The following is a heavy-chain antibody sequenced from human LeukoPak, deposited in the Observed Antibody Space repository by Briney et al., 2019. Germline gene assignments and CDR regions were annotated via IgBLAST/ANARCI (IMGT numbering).Heavy chain of an antibody. CDR3: ARHGSDWAFDF. CDR1: GGSFSSYY. D-gene: IGHD6-19*01. J-gene: IGHJ4*02. Sequence: NPSETLSLTCTVSGGSFSSYYWSWIRQSPGKGLEWIGYLYYNGSPNYNPSLRSRVTISIDTSKNQFPLKLTSVTAADTAVYYCARHGSDWAFDFWGRGTLVTVSS. CDR2: LYYNGSP. V-gene: IGHV4-59*08.